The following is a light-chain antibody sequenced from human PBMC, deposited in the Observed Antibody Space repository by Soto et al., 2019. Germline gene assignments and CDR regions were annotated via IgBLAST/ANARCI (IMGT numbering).Light chain of an antibody. CDR3: QQRANWPLLT. Sequence: EIVLTQSPATLSLSPGERATLSCRASQSISRYLAWYQQKPGQAPRLLIYDASNRATDIPARFSGSGSGADFTLTISSLEPEDSAVYYCQQRANWPLLTLGGGTKVEI. CDR1: QSISRY. V-gene: IGKV3-11*01. CDR2: DAS. J-gene: IGKJ4*01.